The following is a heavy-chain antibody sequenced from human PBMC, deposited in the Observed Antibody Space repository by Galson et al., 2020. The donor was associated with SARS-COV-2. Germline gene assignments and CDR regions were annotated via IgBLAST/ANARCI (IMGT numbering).Heavy chain of an antibody. CDR2: ISGSSGGT. J-gene: IGHJ4*02. Sequence: LRLSCAASGFTFRNYAMTWVRQAPGKGLEWVSAISGSSGGTYYADSVKGRFTISRDNSKNTLYLQMNRLRAADTAVYYCAKEDDTSGYFWGGLTYWGQGALVTVSS. V-gene: IGHV3-23*01. CDR3: AKEDDTSGYFWGGLTY. CDR1: GFTFRNYA. D-gene: IGHD3-22*01.